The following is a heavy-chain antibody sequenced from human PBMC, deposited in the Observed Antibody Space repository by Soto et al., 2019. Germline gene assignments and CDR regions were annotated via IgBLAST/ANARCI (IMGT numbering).Heavy chain of an antibody. Sequence: SETLSLTCAVYGGSFSGYYWSWIRQPPGKGLEWIGEINHSGSTNYNPSLKSRVTISVDTSKNQFSLKLSSVTAADTAVYYCARGRGYYKYFDYWGQGTLVNVSS. CDR3: ARGRGYYKYFDY. CDR2: INHSGST. CDR1: GGSFSGYY. V-gene: IGHV4-34*01. D-gene: IGHD3-3*01. J-gene: IGHJ4*02.